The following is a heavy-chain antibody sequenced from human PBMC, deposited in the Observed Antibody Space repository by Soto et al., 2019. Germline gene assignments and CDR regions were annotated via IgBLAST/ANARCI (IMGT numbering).Heavy chain of an antibody. CDR3: AKEGQYYDNLTGYRSYYGMDV. J-gene: IGHJ6*02. Sequence: ASVTVSCTASGYTFTSYAMHWVRQAPGQRHEWMGWINAGNGNTKYSQKFHGRVTITRDNSKNTLYLQMNSLRAEDTAVYYCAKEGQYYDNLTGYRSYYGMDVWGQGTTVTVSS. CDR1: GYTFTSYA. D-gene: IGHD3-9*01. CDR2: INAGNGNT. V-gene: IGHV1-3*01.